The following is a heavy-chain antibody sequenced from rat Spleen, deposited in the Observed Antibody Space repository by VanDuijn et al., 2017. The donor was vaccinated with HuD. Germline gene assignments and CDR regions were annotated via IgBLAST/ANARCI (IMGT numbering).Heavy chain of an antibody. CDR3: TKHAVTTGVDYFDY. CDR2: INYDGSST. J-gene: IGHJ2*01. Sequence: EVQLVESGGGLVQPGRSLKLSCAASGFTFSDYNMAWVRQAPTKGLEWVASINYDGSSTYYRDSAKGRFTISRNNAKSTLSLQMDSLTSEDTATYYCTKHAVTTGVDYFDYWGQGVMVTVSS. D-gene: IGHD1-11*01. V-gene: IGHV5S10*01. CDR1: GFTFSDYN.